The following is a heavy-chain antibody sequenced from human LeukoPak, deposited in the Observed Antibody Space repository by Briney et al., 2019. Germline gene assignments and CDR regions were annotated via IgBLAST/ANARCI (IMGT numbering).Heavy chain of an antibody. CDR1: GDTFSTFA. V-gene: IGHV1-69*06. Sequence: GASVKVSCKASGDTFSTFAIIWVRQAPGQGLEGMGGIIPFFGTANYAQKFQGRVTITADKSTTPAYMELNSLRSEDPPVYYCASLKNYYDSSGYLVTDAFDIWGQGTMVTVSS. CDR2: IIPFFGTA. D-gene: IGHD3-22*01. J-gene: IGHJ3*02. CDR3: ASLKNYYDSSGYLVTDAFDI.